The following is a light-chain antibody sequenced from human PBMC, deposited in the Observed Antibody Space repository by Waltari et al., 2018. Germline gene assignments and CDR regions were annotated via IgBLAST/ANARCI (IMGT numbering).Light chain of an antibody. CDR2: DIF. V-gene: IGLV2-11*01. Sequence: QSALTQPHSVSGSVGESVTISCTGTGSDYVSWYQQLPGKAPKLLIYDIFQRPSGVPDRFFGSKSGNSASLTVSGLQTEDEAYYYCCSCEGTWVFGGGTKLTVL. CDR1: GSDY. CDR3: CSCEGTWV. J-gene: IGLJ3*02.